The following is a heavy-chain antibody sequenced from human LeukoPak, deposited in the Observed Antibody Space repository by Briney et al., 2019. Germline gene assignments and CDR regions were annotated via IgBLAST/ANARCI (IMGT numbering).Heavy chain of an antibody. J-gene: IGHJ4*02. CDR3: ARDRGDYGAYFDY. D-gene: IGHD4-17*01. V-gene: IGHV4-31*03. CDR2: IYYSGST. CDR1: GGSISSGGYY. Sequence: SETLSLTCTVSGGSISSGGYYWSWIRQHPGKGLEWIGYIYYSGSTYYNPSLKSRVTISVDTSKNQFSLKLSSVIAADTAVYYCARDRGDYGAYFDYWGQGTLVTVSS.